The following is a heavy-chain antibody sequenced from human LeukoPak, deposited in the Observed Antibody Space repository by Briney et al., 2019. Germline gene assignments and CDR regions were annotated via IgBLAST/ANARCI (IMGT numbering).Heavy chain of an antibody. Sequence: GGSLRLSCAASGFTFSDYSMNWVRQAPGKGLEWVSYIGANSAIYYADSVKGRFTISRDNAKTSLSLQMNNLRDDDTAVYYCAREGYYGAFDIWGQGTMVTVSS. D-gene: IGHD3-10*01. CDR3: AREGYYGAFDI. J-gene: IGHJ3*02. CDR1: GFTFSDYS. V-gene: IGHV3-48*02. CDR2: IGANSAI.